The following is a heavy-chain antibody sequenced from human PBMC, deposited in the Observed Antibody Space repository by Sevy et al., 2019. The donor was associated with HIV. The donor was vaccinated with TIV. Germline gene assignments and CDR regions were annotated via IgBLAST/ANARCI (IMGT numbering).Heavy chain of an antibody. V-gene: IGHV4-4*07. Sequence: SETLSLTCSVSGGSISSHYWSWIRQPAGEGLEWIGRVETSGGTNDNPSLKTRVTMSIDTSKNQFSLRLRSVTAADTAVYYCAKYNFWSGHYDYFDYWGPGALVTVSS. D-gene: IGHD3-3*01. CDR3: AKYNFWSGHYDYFDY. J-gene: IGHJ4*02. CDR1: GGSISSHY. CDR2: VETSGGT.